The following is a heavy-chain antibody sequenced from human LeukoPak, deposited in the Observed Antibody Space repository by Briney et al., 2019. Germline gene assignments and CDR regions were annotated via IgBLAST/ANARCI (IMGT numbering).Heavy chain of an antibody. CDR2: FSGSGGST. J-gene: IGHJ4*02. CDR3: AKLSAVVMVVATVDY. Sequence: PGGSLRLSLAAPGFPFISNAMAWVPQAPGKGRQGGSTFSGSGGSTYYADSVKGRFNISRDNSKNTLYLQMNSLRAEDTAVYYCAKLSAVVMVVATVDYWGQGTLVTVSS. CDR1: GFPFISNA. D-gene: IGHD2-15*01. V-gene: IGHV3-23*01.